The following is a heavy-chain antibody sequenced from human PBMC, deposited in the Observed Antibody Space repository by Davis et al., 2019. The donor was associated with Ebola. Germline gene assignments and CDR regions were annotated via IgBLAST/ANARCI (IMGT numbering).Heavy chain of an antibody. D-gene: IGHD3-3*01. J-gene: IGHJ6*02. V-gene: IGHV3-21*04. Sequence: GESLKISCAASGLTFSSYSMEWVRQAPGKGLEWVSSISSRSSYINYANSVKGRFTISRDNSKNSLYLQMNSLGAEDTAVYYCARSRFPYGMDVWGQGTTVTVSS. CDR3: ARSRFPYGMDV. CDR1: GLTFSSYS. CDR2: ISSRSSYI.